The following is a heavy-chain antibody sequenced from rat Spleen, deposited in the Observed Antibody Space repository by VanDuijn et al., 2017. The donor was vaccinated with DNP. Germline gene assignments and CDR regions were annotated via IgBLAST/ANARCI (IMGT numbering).Heavy chain of an antibody. CDR1: GSSITSRYK. J-gene: IGHJ3*01. V-gene: IGHV3-3*01. Sequence: EVQLQESGPGLVRPSQSLSLTCSVTGSSITSRYKWNWIRKFPGNKLEWMGNINSVGSANFNPSLKSRISITRDTSKNQFFLQVNSVTTEDTATYYCARWDHYIGFAYWGQGTLVTVSS. CDR2: INSVGSA. CDR3: ARWDHYIGFAY. D-gene: IGHD1-1*01.